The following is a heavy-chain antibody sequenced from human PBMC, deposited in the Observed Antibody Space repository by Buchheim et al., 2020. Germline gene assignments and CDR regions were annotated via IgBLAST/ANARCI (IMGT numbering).Heavy chain of an antibody. CDR1: GGTFSSYA. CDR2: IILIFVTA. V-gene: IGHV1-69*06. CDR3: AREYDDYPADYYGMDV. Sequence: QVQLVQSGAEVKKPGASVKVSCKASGGTFSSYAISWVRKAPGQGLDWMGGIILIFVTANYAQKFQGRLTINADKSTSTPTMELSSLRSEDTAVYYCAREYDDYPADYYGMDVWGQGTT. J-gene: IGHJ6*02. D-gene: IGHD4-11*01.